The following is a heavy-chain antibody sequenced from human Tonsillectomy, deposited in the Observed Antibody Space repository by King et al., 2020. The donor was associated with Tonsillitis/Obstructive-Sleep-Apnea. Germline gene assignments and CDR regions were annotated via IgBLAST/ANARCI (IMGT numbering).Heavy chain of an antibody. CDR1: GYSFTNYW. V-gene: IGHV5-51*01. CDR3: ARRVRGYCSTTSCPDAFDI. CDR2: IYAGDSYT. J-gene: IGHJ3*02. D-gene: IGHD2-2*01. Sequence: VQLVQSGAEVRKPGESLKISCKASGYSFTNYWIGWVRQMPGKGLDWMGIIYAGDSYTTYSPSFQGQVTISADRSISTAYLQWSSLKASDTAMYYCARRVRGYCSTTSCPDAFDIWGQGTMVTVSS.